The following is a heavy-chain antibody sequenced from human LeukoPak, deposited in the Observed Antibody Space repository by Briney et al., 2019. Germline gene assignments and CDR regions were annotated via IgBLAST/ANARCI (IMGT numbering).Heavy chain of an antibody. Sequence: SETLSLTCAVYGGSFSGYYWSWIRQPPGKGLEWIGEINHSGSTNYNPSLKSRVTISVDTSKNQFSLKLSSVTAADTAVYYCARDAAIAVVPAANGGAFDIWGQGTMVTVSS. V-gene: IGHV4-34*01. J-gene: IGHJ3*02. D-gene: IGHD2-2*01. CDR3: ARDAAIAVVPAANGGAFDI. CDR1: GGSFSGYY. CDR2: INHSGST.